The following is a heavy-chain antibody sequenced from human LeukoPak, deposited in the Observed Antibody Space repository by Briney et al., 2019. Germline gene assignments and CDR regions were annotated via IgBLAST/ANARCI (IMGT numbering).Heavy chain of an antibody. V-gene: IGHV4-31*03. CDR3: ARASASYWFDP. Sequence: PSETLSLTCTVSGGSISSNNYYWGWIRQHPGKGLEWIGYIYYSGSTYYNPSLKSRVTISVDTSKNQFSLKLSSVTAADTAVYYCARASASYWFDPWGQGTLVTVSS. CDR2: IYYSGST. D-gene: IGHD6-6*01. J-gene: IGHJ5*02. CDR1: GGSISSNNYY.